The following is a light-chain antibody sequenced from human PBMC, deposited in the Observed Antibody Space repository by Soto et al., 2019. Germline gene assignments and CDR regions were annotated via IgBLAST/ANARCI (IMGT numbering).Light chain of an antibody. J-gene: IGLJ1*01. CDR3: GTWDSSLSAVV. CDR1: NSNIENKF. CDR2: NNS. V-gene: IGLV1-51*01. Sequence: QSVLSQPPSLSAAPGQKVTISCYGSNSNIENKFVSWFRQFPGAAPDLLIFNNSNRPSGIPDRFSGSKSGSSATLAISGLQAGDEAHYYCGTWDSSLSAVVFGTGTKVTV.